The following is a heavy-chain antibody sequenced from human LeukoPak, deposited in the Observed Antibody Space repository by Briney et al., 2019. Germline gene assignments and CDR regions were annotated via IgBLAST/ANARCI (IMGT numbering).Heavy chain of an antibody. V-gene: IGHV4-59*01. D-gene: IGHD2-15*01. CDR3: ARGLPDFSGGDDVFDI. CDR2: IYHSGNT. Sequence: PSGTLSLTCTVSGGSIKSYYWSWFRQPPGKGLEWIGYIYHSGNTNYNPSLRSRVTISVDTSKNNFSLKLSSVTAADTALYYCARGLPDFSGGDDVFDIWGQGTMVTVSS. J-gene: IGHJ3*02. CDR1: GGSIKSYY.